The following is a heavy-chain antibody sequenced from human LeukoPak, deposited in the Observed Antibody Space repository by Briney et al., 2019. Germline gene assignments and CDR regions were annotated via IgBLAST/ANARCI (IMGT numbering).Heavy chain of an antibody. V-gene: IGHV3-48*01. D-gene: IGHD6-6*01. CDR1: GFTFSNYG. CDR2: ISSGGGII. J-gene: IGHJ4*02. Sequence: GGSLRLSCGASGFTFSNYGMNWVRQASGKGLEWVSYISSGGGIIQYADSVKGRFTISRDSVRSSLYLQVNSLRVEDTAIYYCARGGAARPDYWGQGTLVTVSS. CDR3: ARGGAARPDY.